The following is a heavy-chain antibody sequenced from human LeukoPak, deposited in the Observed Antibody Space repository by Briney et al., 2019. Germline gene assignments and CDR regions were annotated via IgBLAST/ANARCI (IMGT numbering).Heavy chain of an antibody. V-gene: IGHV2-5*01. CDR3: AHPIRSSGYYLN. CDR1: GFSLSTSGVG. J-gene: IGHJ4*02. D-gene: IGHD3-22*01. Sequence: SGPTLVKPTQTLTLTCTFSGFSLSTSGVGVGWIRQPPGKALEWLALIYWNDDKRSSPSLKNRLTITKDTSKNQVVLTMTNMDPVGTATYYCAHPIRSSGYYLNWGQGTLVTVSS. CDR2: IYWNDDK.